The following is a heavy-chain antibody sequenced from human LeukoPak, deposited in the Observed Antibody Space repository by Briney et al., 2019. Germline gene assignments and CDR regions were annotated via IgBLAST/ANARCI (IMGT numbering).Heavy chain of an antibody. J-gene: IGHJ3*02. CDR2: ISAYNGNT. D-gene: IGHD3-22*01. Sequence: GASVKVSCKASGYTFTSYGISWVRQAPGQGLEWMGWISAYNGNTNYAQKLQGRVTMTTDTSTSTAYMELRSLRSDDTAVYYCARRYLTYYYDSSGCRGAFDIWGQGTMVTVSS. V-gene: IGHV1-18*01. CDR1: GYTFTSYG. CDR3: ARRYLTYYYDSSGCRGAFDI.